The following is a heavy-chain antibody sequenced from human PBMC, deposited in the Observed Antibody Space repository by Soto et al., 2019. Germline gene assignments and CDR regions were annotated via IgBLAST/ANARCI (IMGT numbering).Heavy chain of an antibody. J-gene: IGHJ4*02. CDR2: IIPVFGRT. V-gene: IGHV1-69*01. CDR1: GGAFTDYV. CDR3: ASALRGYSYGYVA. Sequence: QVQLVQSGAEVKKPGSSVKVSCKASGGAFTDYVVNWVRQAPGQGLEWVGGIIPVFGRTDYAQKFQGRVTITADESTSKAYMELSSLRSEDTAVFYCASALRGYSYGYVAWGQGTLVTVSS. D-gene: IGHD5-18*01.